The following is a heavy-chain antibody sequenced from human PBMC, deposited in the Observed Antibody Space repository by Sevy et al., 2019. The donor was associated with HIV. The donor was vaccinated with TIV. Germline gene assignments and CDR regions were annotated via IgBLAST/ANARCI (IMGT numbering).Heavy chain of an antibody. J-gene: IGHJ5*02. V-gene: IGHV1-18*04. CDR3: ARERYYYDSSGLNWFDP. D-gene: IGHD3-22*01. CDR1: GYTFTSYG. Sequence: ASVKVSCKASGYTFTSYGISWVRQALGQGLEWMGWISAYNGNTNYAQKLQGRVTMTTDTSTSTAYMELRSLRSDDTAVYYCARERYYYDSSGLNWFDPWGQGTLVTVSS. CDR2: ISAYNGNT.